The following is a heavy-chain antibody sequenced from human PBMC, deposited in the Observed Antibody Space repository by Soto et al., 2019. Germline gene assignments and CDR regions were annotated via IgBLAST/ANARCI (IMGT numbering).Heavy chain of an antibody. CDR2: ISTYNGNT. CDR1: GYTFTSSG. CDR3: ATLTYTSGLGH. D-gene: IGHD6-19*01. Sequence: GVSLKVSCKASGYTFTSSGIGWVRQAPGQGLEWMGWISTYNGNTNYAQKLHDRVTMTTDTSTSTAYMEMRSLRSDDTAVYYCATLTYTSGLGHWGQGTLVTVSS. V-gene: IGHV1-18*01. J-gene: IGHJ4*02.